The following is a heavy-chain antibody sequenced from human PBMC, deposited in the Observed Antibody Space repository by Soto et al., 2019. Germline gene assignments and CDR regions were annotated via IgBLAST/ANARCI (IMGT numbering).Heavy chain of an antibody. D-gene: IGHD2-15*01. Sequence: VASVKVSCKASGYTFTSYGISWVRQAPGQGLEWMGWISAYNGNTSYAQKLQGRVTMTTDTSTSTAYMELRSLRSDDTAVYYCARGCSGGRCYPGQSWFDSRGKGTLLTVSS. V-gene: IGHV1-18*01. CDR1: GYTFTSYG. CDR3: ARGCSGGRCYPGQSWFDS. CDR2: ISAYNGNT. J-gene: IGHJ5*01.